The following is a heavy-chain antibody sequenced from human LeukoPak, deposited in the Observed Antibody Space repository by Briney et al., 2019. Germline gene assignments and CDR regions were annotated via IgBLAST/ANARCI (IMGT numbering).Heavy chain of an antibody. CDR1: GFTFSSYG. D-gene: IGHD3-22*01. CDR2: ISSSSSYI. V-gene: IGHV3-21*01. CDR3: ARWHYDSSGYYHFYY. J-gene: IGHJ4*02. Sequence: PGGSLRLSCAASGFTFSSYGMNWVRQAPGKGLEWVSSISSSSSYIYYADSVKGRFTISRDNAKNSLYLQMNSLRAEDTAVYYCARWHYDSSGYYHFYYWGQGTLVTVSS.